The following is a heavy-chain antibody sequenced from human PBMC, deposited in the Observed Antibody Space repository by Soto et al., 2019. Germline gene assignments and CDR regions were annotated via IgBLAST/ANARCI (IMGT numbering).Heavy chain of an antibody. V-gene: IGHV1-69*13. CDR1: VGTFSSYA. Sequence: SVTVSCKASVGTFSSYAISWLRPAPGQGLEWMGGIIPIFGTANYAQKFQGRVTITADESTSTAYMELSSLRSEDTAVYYCARKKVVSAWELLLGFDYWGQGTLVTVSS. CDR2: IIPIFGTA. J-gene: IGHJ4*02. CDR3: ARKKVVSAWELLLGFDY. D-gene: IGHD1-26*01.